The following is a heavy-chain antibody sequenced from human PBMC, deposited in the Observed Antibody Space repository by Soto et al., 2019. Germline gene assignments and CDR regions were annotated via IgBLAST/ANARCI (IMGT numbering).Heavy chain of an antibody. CDR1: GYTFTSYG. D-gene: IGHD3-22*01. CDR3: ARDRMDYYDSSGYYYPYNWFDP. Sequence: VKVSCKASGYTFTSYGISWVRQAPGQGLEWMGWISAYNGNTNYAQKLQGRVTMTTDTSTSTAYMELRSLRSDDTAVYYCARDRMDYYDSSGYYYPYNWFDPWGQGTLVTVSS. J-gene: IGHJ5*02. V-gene: IGHV1-18*01. CDR2: ISAYNGNT.